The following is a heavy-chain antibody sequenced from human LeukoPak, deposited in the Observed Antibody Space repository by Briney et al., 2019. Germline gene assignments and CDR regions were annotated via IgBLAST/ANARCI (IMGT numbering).Heavy chain of an antibody. CDR2: IKQDGSEK. CDR3: ARYRHYYGSGSCYNSQYYFDY. J-gene: IGHJ4*02. CDR1: GFTFSSYW. Sequence: GGSLRLSCAASGFTFSSYWMSWVRQAPGKGLEWVANIKQDGSEKYYVDSVKGRFTISRDNAKNSLYLQMNSLRAEDTAVYYCARYRHYYGSGSCYNSQYYFDYWGQGTLVTVSS. D-gene: IGHD3-10*01. V-gene: IGHV3-7*03.